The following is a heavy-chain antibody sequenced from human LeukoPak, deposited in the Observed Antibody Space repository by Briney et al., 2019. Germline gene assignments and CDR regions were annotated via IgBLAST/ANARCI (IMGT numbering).Heavy chain of an antibody. CDR2: IYYSGRT. J-gene: IGHJ6*02. CDR1: GGSISSYY. V-gene: IGHV4-59*01. D-gene: IGHD2-15*01. Sequence: SETLSLTCTVSGGSISSYYWSWIRQPPGKGLEWIGYIYYSGRTNYNPSLKSRVTISVDTSKNQFSLKLSSVTAEDTAVYYCARVGLGGYCSGGSCYSPGGGMDVWGQGTTVTVSS. CDR3: ARVGLGGYCSGGSCYSPGGGMDV.